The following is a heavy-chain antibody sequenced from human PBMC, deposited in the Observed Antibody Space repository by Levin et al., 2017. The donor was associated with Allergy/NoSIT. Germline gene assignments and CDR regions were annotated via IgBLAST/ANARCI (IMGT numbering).Heavy chain of an antibody. CDR2: ISGSGGST. CDR3: AIRSSSWQY. CDR1: GFTFSSYA. Sequence: ETLSLTCAASGFTFSSYAMSWVRQAPGKGLEWVSAISGSGGSTYYADSVKGRFTISRDNSKNTLYLQMNSLRDEDTAVYYCAIRSSSWQYWGQGTLVTVSS. J-gene: IGHJ4*02. D-gene: IGHD6-13*01. V-gene: IGHV3-23*01.